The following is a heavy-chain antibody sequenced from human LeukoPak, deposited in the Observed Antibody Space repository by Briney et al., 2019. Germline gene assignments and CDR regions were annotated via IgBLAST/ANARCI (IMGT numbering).Heavy chain of an antibody. CDR3: ARHRVTHFYN. CDR2: IKQNASET. Sequence: GSLRPSFAASGFTFSRYWMSWVRQAPGKGLEWVAKIKQNASETYYVDSVKGRFSISRDNAKNSLSLQMNSLRAENTAVYYCARHRVTHFYNSGQGT. J-gene: IGHJ4*02. CDR1: GFTFSRYW. D-gene: IGHD2-21*02. V-gene: IGHV3-7*01.